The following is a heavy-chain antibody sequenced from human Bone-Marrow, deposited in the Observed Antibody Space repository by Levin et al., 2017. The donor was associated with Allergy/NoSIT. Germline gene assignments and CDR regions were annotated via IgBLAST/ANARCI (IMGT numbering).Heavy chain of an antibody. V-gene: IGHV3-23*01. CDR2: ISGSAGNT. Sequence: GESLKISCAASGFSFSSNAMSWVRQVPGKGLEWVSDISGSAGNTYYADSVKGRFTISRDNSKNSLYLQMNSLRAEDTAVYYCAKGRGSYPFDSWGQGTLVTVSS. J-gene: IGHJ4*02. CDR1: GFSFSSNA. CDR3: AKGRGSYPFDS. D-gene: IGHD3-16*01.